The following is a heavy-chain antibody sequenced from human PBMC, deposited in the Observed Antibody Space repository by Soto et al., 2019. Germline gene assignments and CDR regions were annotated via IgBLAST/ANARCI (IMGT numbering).Heavy chain of an antibody. CDR1: GFTFTYA. Sequence: PGGSLRLSCAASGFTFTYAMSWVRQAPGKGLEWVSTISASGASTYYADSVKGRFTVSRDNSKNTLYLQMSSLRAEDTAIYYCAKDSDLYDRLLHFAYWGEGTLVTVSS. D-gene: IGHD2-8*01. CDR2: ISASGAST. CDR3: AKDSDLYDRLLHFAY. V-gene: IGHV3-23*01. J-gene: IGHJ4*02.